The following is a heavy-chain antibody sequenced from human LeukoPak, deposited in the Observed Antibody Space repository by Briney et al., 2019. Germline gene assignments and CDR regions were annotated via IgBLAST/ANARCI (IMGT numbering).Heavy chain of an antibody. CDR1: GFTFSSYG. J-gene: IGHJ4*02. V-gene: IGHV3-33*01. CDR2: IWYDGSNK. CDR3: ARDGWVITVREMGDFDY. D-gene: IGHD5-24*01. Sequence: GRSLRLSCAASGFTFSSYGMHWVRQAPGKGLEWVAVIWYDGSNKYYADSVKGRFTISRDNSKNTLYLRMNSLRAEDTAVYYCARDGWVITVREMGDFDYWGQGTLVTVSS.